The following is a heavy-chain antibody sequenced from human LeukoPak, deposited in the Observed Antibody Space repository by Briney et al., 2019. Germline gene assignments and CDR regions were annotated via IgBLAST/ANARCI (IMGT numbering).Heavy chain of an antibody. J-gene: IGHJ4*02. CDR2: ISAYNGNT. Sequence: GASVKVSCKASGYTFTSYGISWVRQAPGQGLEWMGWISAYNGNTNYAQKLQGRVTMTTDTSTSTAYMELRSPRSDDTAVYYCARGPYSSGWELKYYFDYWGQGTLVTVSS. D-gene: IGHD6-19*01. CDR1: GYTFTSYG. CDR3: ARGPYSSGWELKYYFDY. V-gene: IGHV1-18*01.